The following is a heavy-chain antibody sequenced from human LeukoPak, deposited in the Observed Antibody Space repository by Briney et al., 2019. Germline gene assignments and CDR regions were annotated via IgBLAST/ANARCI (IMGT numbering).Heavy chain of an antibody. CDR2: TIPILGIA. V-gene: IGHV1-69*04. D-gene: IGHD1-26*01. CDR1: RGTFSSYA. Sequence: GASVKVSCKASRGTFSSYAISWVRQAPGQGREWMGRTIPILGIANYAQKLQGRATITADKSTSTAYMELSSLRSEDTAVYYCARVRGVGAPYDAFDIWDKGQWSPSLQ. J-gene: IGHJ3*02. CDR3: ARVRGVGAPYDAFDI.